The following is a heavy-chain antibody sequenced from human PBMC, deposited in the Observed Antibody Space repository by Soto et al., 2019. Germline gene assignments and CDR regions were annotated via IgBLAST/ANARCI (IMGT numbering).Heavy chain of an antibody. D-gene: IGHD4-17*01. CDR3: ARRLTTTVSALGY. CDR1: GFTFSSYA. J-gene: IGHJ4*02. CDR2: ISSDGVNK. Sequence: QVQLVASGGGVVQPGGSLTLSCKASGFTFSSYAIHWVRQAPGKGLEWVSVISSDGVNKHSAESVRGRFVISRDNSKNTVHLEMNRLRLEDTAVYFCARRLTTTVSALGYWGQGSLVNVSS. V-gene: IGHV3-30*09.